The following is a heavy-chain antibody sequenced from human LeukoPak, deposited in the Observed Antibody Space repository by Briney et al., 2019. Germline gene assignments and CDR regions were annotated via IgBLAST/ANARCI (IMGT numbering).Heavy chain of an antibody. CDR1: GFTFSSYW. CDR3: ARDRGSGWFDFDY. Sequence: PGGSLRLSCAASGFTFSSYWMSWVRQAPGKGLEWVANIKQDGSEKYYVDSVKGRFTISRDNAKNSLYLQMNSLRAEDTAVYYCARDRGSGWFDFDYWGQGTLVTVSS. CDR2: IKQDGSEK. D-gene: IGHD6-19*01. J-gene: IGHJ4*02. V-gene: IGHV3-7*01.